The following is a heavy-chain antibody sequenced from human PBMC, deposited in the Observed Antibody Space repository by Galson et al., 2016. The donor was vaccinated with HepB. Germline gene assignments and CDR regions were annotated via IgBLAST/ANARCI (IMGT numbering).Heavy chain of an antibody. D-gene: IGHD5-24*01. Sequence: TLSLTCTVSGGSISSGGYYWSWIRQLPGKGLEWIGYIYSSGSTYYNPSLKSRVTISVDTSKNQFSLNLSSVTAADTAVYYCARETRPMANSYYYGMDVWGQGTTVTVSS. CDR1: GGSISSGGYY. J-gene: IGHJ6*02. CDR2: IYSSGST. CDR3: ARETRPMANSYYYGMDV. V-gene: IGHV4-31*03.